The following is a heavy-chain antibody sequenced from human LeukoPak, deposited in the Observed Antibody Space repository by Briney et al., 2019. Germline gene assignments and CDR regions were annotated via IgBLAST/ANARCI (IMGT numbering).Heavy chain of an antibody. CDR1: GGTFSSYG. V-gene: IGHV1-18*01. CDR2: ISAYNGNT. Sequence: ASVKVSCKASGGTFSSYGISWVRQAPGQGLEGMGWISAYNGNTNYAQKLQGRVTMTTDTSTSTAYMELRSLRSDYTAVYYCARIVFVSADYGDYVGYYYYYMDVWGKGTTVTVSS. J-gene: IGHJ6*03. CDR3: ARIVFVSADYGDYVGYYYYYMDV. D-gene: IGHD4-17*01.